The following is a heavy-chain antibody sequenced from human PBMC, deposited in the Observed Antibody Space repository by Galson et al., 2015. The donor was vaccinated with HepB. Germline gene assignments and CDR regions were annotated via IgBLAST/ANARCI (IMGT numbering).Heavy chain of an antibody. CDR3: AKGGGGGSYFDY. CDR1: GFTFGDYA. D-gene: IGHD4-23*01. Sequence: SLRLSCAASGFTFGDYAMSWVRQAPGKGLEWVAVISYDGSNKYYADSVKGRFTISRDNSKNTLYLQMNSLRAEDTAVYYCAKGGGGGSYFDYWGQGTLVTVSS. J-gene: IGHJ4*02. V-gene: IGHV3-30*04. CDR2: ISYDGSNK.